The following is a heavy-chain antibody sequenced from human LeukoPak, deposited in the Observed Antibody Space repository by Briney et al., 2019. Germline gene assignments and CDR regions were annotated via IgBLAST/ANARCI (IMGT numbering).Heavy chain of an antibody. CDR1: GGSISSYY. Sequence: SETLSLACTVSGGSISSYYWSWIRQPPGKGLEWSGYIYYSGSTNYNPSLKSRVTISVDTSKNQFSLKLSSVTAADTAVYYCARGYDSSGTTFDYWGQGTLVTVSS. CDR2: IYYSGST. V-gene: IGHV4-59*01. CDR3: ARGYDSSGTTFDY. D-gene: IGHD3-22*01. J-gene: IGHJ4*02.